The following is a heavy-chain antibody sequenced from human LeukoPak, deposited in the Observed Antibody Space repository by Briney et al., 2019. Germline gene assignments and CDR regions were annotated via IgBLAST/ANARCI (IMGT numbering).Heavy chain of an antibody. D-gene: IGHD6-25*01. CDR3: ARDLRGCLLP. J-gene: IGHJ4*02. Sequence: GGSLRLSCAASGFTFSSYGMHWVRQAPGKGLEWVAVIWYDGSNKNYADSVKGRFIISRDNSKNTLYLQMNSLRAEDTAVYYCARDLRGCLLPWGQGTLVTVSS. CDR1: GFTFSSYG. CDR2: IWYDGSNK. V-gene: IGHV3-33*01.